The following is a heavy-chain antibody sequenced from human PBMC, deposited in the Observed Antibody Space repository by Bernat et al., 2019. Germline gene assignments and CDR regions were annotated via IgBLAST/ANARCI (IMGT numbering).Heavy chain of an antibody. D-gene: IGHD2-15*01. J-gene: IGHJ4*02. CDR2: ISGSGGST. Sequence: EVQLLESGGGLVQPGGSLRLSCAASGFTFSSYAMSWVRQAPGKGLEWVSAISGSGGSTYYADSVKGRFTISRDNSKNTLYLQMKSLRAEDTAVYYCAKGYCSGGSCYPSQHFDYWGQGTLVTVSS. CDR1: GFTFSSYA. CDR3: AKGYCSGGSCYPSQHFDY. V-gene: IGHV3-23*01.